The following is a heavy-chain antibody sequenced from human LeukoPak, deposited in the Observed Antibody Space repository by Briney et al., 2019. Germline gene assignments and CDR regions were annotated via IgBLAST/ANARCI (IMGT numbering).Heavy chain of an antibody. V-gene: IGHV1-24*01. D-gene: IGHD3-10*01. Sequence: ASVKVSCKVSGYTLTELSMHWVRQAPGKGLEWMGGFDPEDGETIYAQKFQGRVTMTEDTSTDTAYMELSSLRSEDTAVYYCAKGAGYYGSGTYYLDYWGQGTLVTVSS. CDR1: GYTLTELS. CDR2: FDPEDGET. J-gene: IGHJ4*02. CDR3: AKGAGYYGSGTYYLDY.